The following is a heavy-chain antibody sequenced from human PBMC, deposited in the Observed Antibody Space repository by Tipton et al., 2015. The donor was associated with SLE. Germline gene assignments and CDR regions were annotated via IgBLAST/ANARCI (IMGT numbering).Heavy chain of an antibody. CDR3: ARWGGGAIDY. J-gene: IGHJ4*02. CDR2: INHSGST. Sequence: TLSLTCTVSGGSISSYYWSWIRQPPGKGLEWIGEINHSGSTNYNPSLKSRVTISVDTSRNQFSLKLGSVTAADTAVYYCARWGGGAIDYWGQGTLVTVSS. CDR1: GGSISSYY. V-gene: IGHV4-34*01. D-gene: IGHD3-16*02.